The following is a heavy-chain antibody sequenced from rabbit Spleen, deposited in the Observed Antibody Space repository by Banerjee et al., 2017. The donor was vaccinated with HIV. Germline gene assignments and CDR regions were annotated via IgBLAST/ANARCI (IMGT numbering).Heavy chain of an antibody. D-gene: IGHD6-1*01. CDR3: ARSRYYDFDYSGYTYAIPNNL. CDR1: GFDFSSYS. Sequence: QLTETGGGLVQPGGSLTLSCKTSGFDFSSYSMTWVRQAPGKGLEWIGAIYTGRGGTDYAKWVNGRFTISSDNAQYTVDLQMNSLTAADTATYFCARSRYYDFDYSGYTYAIPNNLWGQGTLVTVS. CDR2: IYTGRGGT. J-gene: IGHJ4*01. V-gene: IGHV1S7*01.